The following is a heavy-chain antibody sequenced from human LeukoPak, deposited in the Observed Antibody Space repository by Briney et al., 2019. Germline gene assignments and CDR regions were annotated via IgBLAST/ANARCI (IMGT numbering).Heavy chain of an antibody. V-gene: IGHV3-21*01. Sequence: GGSLRLSCAASGFTFRSSEMNWVRQAPGKGLEWVSSISSSSSYIYYADSVKGRFTISRDNAKNSLYLQMNSLRAEDTAVYYCARGRRGDDAFDIWGQGTMVTVSS. CDR1: GFTFRSSE. CDR2: ISSSSSYI. J-gene: IGHJ3*02. CDR3: ARGRRGDDAFDI. D-gene: IGHD2-21*01.